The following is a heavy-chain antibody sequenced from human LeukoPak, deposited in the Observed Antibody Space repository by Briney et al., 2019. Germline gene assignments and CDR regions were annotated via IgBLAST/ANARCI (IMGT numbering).Heavy chain of an antibody. J-gene: IGHJ4*02. CDR2: ISSSSDTI. Sequence: PGGSLRLSCAASGFTFTKYSMNWVRQAPGKGLEWVSYISSSSDTIYYADSVKGRFTISRDNAKDSLYLQMNSLRDEDTAVYYCARDKADAVVPTAFDCWGQGTLVTVSS. CDR3: ARDKADAVVPTAFDC. V-gene: IGHV3-48*02. CDR1: GFTFTKYS. D-gene: IGHD5-12*01.